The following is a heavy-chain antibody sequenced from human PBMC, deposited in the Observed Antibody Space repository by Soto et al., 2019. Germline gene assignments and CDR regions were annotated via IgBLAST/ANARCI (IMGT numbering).Heavy chain of an antibody. Sequence: QVQLVQSGAEVKKPGASVKVSCKASGYTFTSYGISWVRQAPGQGLEWMGWISAYNGDTNYAQKLQGRVTMTTDTSTSTAYMELRSLRSDDTAVYYCARVIRGSGSYSNWWFDPWGQGTLVTVSS. CDR3: ARVIRGSGSYSNWWFDP. V-gene: IGHV1-18*01. CDR1: GYTFTSYG. D-gene: IGHD1-26*01. J-gene: IGHJ5*02. CDR2: ISAYNGDT.